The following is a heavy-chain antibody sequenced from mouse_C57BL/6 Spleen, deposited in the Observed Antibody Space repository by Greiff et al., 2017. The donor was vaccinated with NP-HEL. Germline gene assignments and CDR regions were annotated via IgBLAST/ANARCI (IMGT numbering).Heavy chain of an antibody. CDR1: GYAFSSSW. CDR2: IYPGDGDT. CDR3: ARSLLFAY. V-gene: IGHV1-82*01. J-gene: IGHJ3*01. Sequence: QVQLQQSGPELVKPGASVKISCEASGYAFSSSWMNWVKQRPGKGLEWIGRIYPGDGDTNYNGKFKGKATLTADKSSSTAYMQLSSLTSEDSAVYFCARSLLFAYWGQGTLVTVSA.